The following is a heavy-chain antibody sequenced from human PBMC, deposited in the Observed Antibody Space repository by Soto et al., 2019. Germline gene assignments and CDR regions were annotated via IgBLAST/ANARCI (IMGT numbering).Heavy chain of an antibody. V-gene: IGHV3-30*18. J-gene: IGHJ6*02. CDR2: ISYDGSNK. CDR3: AKANELRFLYSPSQDYGXDV. Sequence: GGSLRLSCAASGFTFSSYGMHWVRQAPGKGLEWVAVISYDGSNKYYADSVKGRFTISRDNSKNTLYLQMNSLRAEDTAVYYCAKANELRFLYSPSQDYGXDVWGQGTTVTVSS. CDR1: GFTFSSYG. D-gene: IGHD3-3*01.